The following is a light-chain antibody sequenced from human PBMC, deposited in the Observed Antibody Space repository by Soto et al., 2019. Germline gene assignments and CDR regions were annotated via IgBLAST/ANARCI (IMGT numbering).Light chain of an antibody. V-gene: IGLV1-44*01. CDR1: SSNIGSNT. CDR3: AAWDDSLYVV. CDR2: SNN. J-gene: IGLJ2*01. Sequence: QSVLTQPPSASGTPGQRVTISCSGSSSNIGSNTVNWYQQLPGTAPKLRIYSNNQRPSGVPDRFSGSKSGTSASLAISGLQSEDEADYYCAAWDDSLYVVFGGGTKVTVL.